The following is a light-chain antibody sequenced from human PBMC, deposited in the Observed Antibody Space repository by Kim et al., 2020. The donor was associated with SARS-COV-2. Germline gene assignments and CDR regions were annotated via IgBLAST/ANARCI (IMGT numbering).Light chain of an antibody. CDR1: SSNIGEGYD. CDR3: QSYDSGLRTLV. J-gene: IGLJ2*01. CDR2: SGA. V-gene: IGLV1-40*01. Sequence: QRFTLSCTGSSSNIGEGYDVHWYQQFPAAAPKLLVHSGADRSSGVPDRFSGSRSGTSASLAITGLQAEDEAVYYCQSYDSGLRTLVFGGGTQLTVL.